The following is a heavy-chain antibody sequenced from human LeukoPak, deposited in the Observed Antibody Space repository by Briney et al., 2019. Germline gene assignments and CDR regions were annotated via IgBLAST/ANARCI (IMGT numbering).Heavy chain of an antibody. CDR1: GDSISSGDYY. CDR2: ISSSGST. J-gene: IGHJ4*02. D-gene: IGHD3-10*01. Sequence: SETLSLTCTVSGDSISSGDYYWSWIRQPAGKGLEWIGRISSSGSTNYNPSLKSRVTISVDTSKNQFSLKLSSVTAADTAVYYCARVGYPDSGSYKYYFDYWGQGTLVTVSS. CDR3: ARVGYPDSGSYKYYFDY. V-gene: IGHV4-61*02.